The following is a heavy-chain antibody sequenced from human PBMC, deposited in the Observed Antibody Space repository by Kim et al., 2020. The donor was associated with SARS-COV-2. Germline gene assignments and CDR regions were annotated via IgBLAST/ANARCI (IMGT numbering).Heavy chain of an antibody. D-gene: IGHD6-19*01. CDR3: ARSRIAVAGTFDY. J-gene: IGHJ4*02. Sequence: YNPSLKSRVTISVDTSKNQFSLKLSSVTAADTAVYYCARSRIAVAGTFDYWGQGTLVTVSS. V-gene: IGHV4-59*01.